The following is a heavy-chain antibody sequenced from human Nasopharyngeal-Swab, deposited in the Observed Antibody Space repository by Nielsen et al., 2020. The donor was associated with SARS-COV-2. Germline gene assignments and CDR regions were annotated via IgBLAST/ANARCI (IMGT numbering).Heavy chain of an antibody. CDR1: GFIFDNYW. V-gene: IGHV3-7*01. CDR3: ARDPISSWQVIGNWYFDL. Sequence: GGSLRLSCVASGFIFDNYWMSWVRQAPGKGLEWVADIKYDGSEKYYVDSVRGRFTISRDNAKNSLYLQLNSLRAEDTAVYYCARDPISSWQVIGNWYFDLWGRGTLVTVSS. J-gene: IGHJ2*01. D-gene: IGHD6-13*01. CDR2: IKYDGSEK.